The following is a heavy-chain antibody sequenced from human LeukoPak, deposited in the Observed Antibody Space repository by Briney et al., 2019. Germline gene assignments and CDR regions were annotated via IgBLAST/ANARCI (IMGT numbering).Heavy chain of an antibody. CDR1: GFTYTNYW. J-gene: IGHJ4*02. D-gene: IGHD3-16*01. CDR3: ARGSMHVYHLYTDY. CDR2: IKQDGSER. V-gene: IGHV3-7*01. Sequence: GGSLRLSCAASGFTYTNYWVSWFRQAPGQGLEWVASIKQDGSERYYVDSVKGRFTISRDNAKNSLFLQLSSLRDEDTAVYYCARGSMHVYHLYTDYWGQGTLVTVSS.